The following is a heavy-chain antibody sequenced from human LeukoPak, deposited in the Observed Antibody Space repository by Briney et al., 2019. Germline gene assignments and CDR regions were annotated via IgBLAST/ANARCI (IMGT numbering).Heavy chain of an antibody. CDR1: GYTFTSYY. Sequence: ASVKVSCKASGYTFTSYYMRWMRQAPGQGLEWMGIINPSGGSTSYAQKFQGRVTMTRDTSTSTVYMELSSLRSEDTAVYYCARDFGPTVTTHAFDIWGQGTMVTVFS. CDR2: INPSGGST. J-gene: IGHJ3*02. D-gene: IGHD4-17*01. CDR3: ARDFGPTVTTHAFDI. V-gene: IGHV1-46*01.